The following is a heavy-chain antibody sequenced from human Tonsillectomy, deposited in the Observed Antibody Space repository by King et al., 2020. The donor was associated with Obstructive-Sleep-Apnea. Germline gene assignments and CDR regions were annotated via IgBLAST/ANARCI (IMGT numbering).Heavy chain of an antibody. J-gene: IGHJ6*02. CDR3: ARPSEYYYYSYTIDI. V-gene: IGHV3-30*04. Sequence: VQLVESGGGVVQPGRSLRLSCAASGFTFSRYAIHWVRQAPGKGLEWVAIISYDGSDKYYADSVKGRFTISRDNSKNTLYLQMNSLRVEDTAVYYFARPSEYYYYSYTIDIWGQETKVTLSS. CDR1: GFTFSRYA. CDR2: ISYDGSDK.